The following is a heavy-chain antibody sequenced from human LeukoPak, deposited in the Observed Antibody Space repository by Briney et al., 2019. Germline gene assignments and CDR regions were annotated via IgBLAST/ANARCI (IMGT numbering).Heavy chain of an antibody. V-gene: IGHV3-23*01. CDR3: AADSSGWYWYFDL. D-gene: IGHD6-19*01. CDR1: GFIFSNYA. Sequence: GGSLRLSCAASGFIFSNYAMTWVRQAPGKGLEWVSGISGSGASTYYADPVKGRFTISRDNSKNTLYLQMNSLRAEDTAVYYCAADSSGWYWYFDLWGRGTLVTVSS. CDR2: ISGSGAST. J-gene: IGHJ2*01.